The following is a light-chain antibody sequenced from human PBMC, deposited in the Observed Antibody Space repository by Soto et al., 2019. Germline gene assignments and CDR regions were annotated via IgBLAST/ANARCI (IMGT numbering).Light chain of an antibody. J-gene: IGKJ4*01. V-gene: IGKV1-9*01. CDR1: QDSAIY. CDR3: PQLRMYPST. Sequence: IQLTQSPSSLSASVGDRVTITCRASQDSAIYLAWYQQKPGEAPKLLIYAASTLYGGVPSRFSGSGSGTDFALTITSLQAEDFATDYCPQLRMYPSTFGRGTKVESK. CDR2: AAS.